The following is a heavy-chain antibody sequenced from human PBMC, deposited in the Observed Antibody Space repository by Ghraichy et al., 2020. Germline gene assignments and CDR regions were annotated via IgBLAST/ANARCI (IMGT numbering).Heavy chain of an antibody. CDR2: LYRDGKI. J-gene: IGHJ6*02. CDR1: GFLVSDKY. CDR3: TREGGIGGMDV. D-gene: IGHD1-26*01. V-gene: IGHV3-53*01. Sequence: GGSLRLSCAASGFLVSDKYMSWVRQAPGKGLEWLSVLYRDGKIFYADSVEGRFTISRDNSRNTLYLQMNSLRVEDTALYYCTREGGIGGMDVWGQGTTVTVSS.